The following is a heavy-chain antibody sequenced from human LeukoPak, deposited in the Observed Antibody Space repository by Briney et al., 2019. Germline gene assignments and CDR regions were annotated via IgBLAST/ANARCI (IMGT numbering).Heavy chain of an antibody. CDR2: IYYSGST. V-gene: IGHV4-39*01. CDR3: ARHLVRLALDY. CDR1: GGSISSSSYY. D-gene: IGHD4-17*01. Sequence: SETLSLTCTVSGGSISSSSYYWGWIRQPPGKGLEWIGSIYYSGSTYYNPSLKSRVTISVDTSKNQFSLKLSCVAAADTAVYYCARHLVRLALDYWGQGTLVTVSS. J-gene: IGHJ4*02.